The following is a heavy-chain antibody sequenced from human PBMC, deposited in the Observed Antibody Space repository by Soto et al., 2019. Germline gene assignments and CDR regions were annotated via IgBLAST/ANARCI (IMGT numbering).Heavy chain of an antibody. D-gene: IGHD3-16*01. CDR1: GFSFSDYA. CDR2: IWFDGTSQ. Sequence: QVQLVESGGGVVHPGRSLRLSCAASGFSFSDYAMHWVRQAPGKGLEWVAVIWFDGTSQYQTDSVKGRFTISRDNSKKTLDPEKNSLTAKGTAVFLWARKGGGILSVPFDYWGQGTLVTVSS. CDR3: ARKGGGILSVPFDY. J-gene: IGHJ4*02. V-gene: IGHV3-33*01.